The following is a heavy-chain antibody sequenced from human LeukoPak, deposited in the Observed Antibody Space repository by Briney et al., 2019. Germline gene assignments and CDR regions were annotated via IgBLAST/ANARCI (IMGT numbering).Heavy chain of an antibody. CDR3: AVDLLDTSMGTDY. J-gene: IGHJ4*02. D-gene: IGHD3-9*01. Sequence: ASVKVSCEASGYTFTGYYMHWVRQAPGQGLEWMGRINPNSGGTNYAQKFQGRVTMTRDTPISTAYMELSRLKSDDTAVYYSAVDLLDTSMGTDYWGQGTLVTVSS. CDR1: GYTFTGYY. CDR2: INPNSGGT. V-gene: IGHV1-2*06.